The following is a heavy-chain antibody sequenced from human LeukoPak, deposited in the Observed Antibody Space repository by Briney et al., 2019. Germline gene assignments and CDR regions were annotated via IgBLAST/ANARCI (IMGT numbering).Heavy chain of an antibody. CDR2: IIPIFGTA. D-gene: IGHD2-21*01. Sequence: ASVKVSCKASGGTFSSYAISWVRQAPGQGLEWMGGIIPIFGTANYAQKFQGRVTITADESTSTAYMELSSLRSEDTAVYYCARDHDCGRDWFDPWGQGTLVTVSS. CDR3: ARDHDCGRDWFDP. CDR1: GGTFSSYA. J-gene: IGHJ5*02. V-gene: IGHV1-69*13.